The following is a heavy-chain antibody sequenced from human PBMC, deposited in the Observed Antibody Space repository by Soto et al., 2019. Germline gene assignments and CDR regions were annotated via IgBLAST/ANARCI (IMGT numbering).Heavy chain of an antibody. Sequence: SETLSLTCAVYGGSSSGYYWSWIRQPPGKGLEWFGEINHSGSTNYNPSLKSRVTISVDTSKNQFSLKLSSVTAADTAVYYCARYTYGSSKSGFDYWGQGTLVTV. J-gene: IGHJ4*02. D-gene: IGHD6-13*01. V-gene: IGHV4-34*01. CDR3: ARYTYGSSKSGFDY. CDR2: INHSGST. CDR1: GGSSSGYY.